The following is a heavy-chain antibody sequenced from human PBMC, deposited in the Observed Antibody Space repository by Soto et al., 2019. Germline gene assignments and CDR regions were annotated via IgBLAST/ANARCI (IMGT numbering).Heavy chain of an antibody. V-gene: IGHV1-46*03. Sequence: SVKVSCKESGYTFTSYYMHWVRQAPGQGLEWMGIINPSGGSTSYAQKFQGRVTMTRDTSTSTVYMELSSLRSEDTAVYYCARKDIVATITYWGQGTLVTVSS. CDR2: INPSGGST. D-gene: IGHD5-12*01. CDR1: GYTFTSYY. CDR3: ARKDIVATITY. J-gene: IGHJ4*02.